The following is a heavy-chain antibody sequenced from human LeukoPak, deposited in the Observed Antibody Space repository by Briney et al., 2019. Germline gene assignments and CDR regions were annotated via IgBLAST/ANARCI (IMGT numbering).Heavy chain of an antibody. CDR3: ARTLPVGATMGFDY. D-gene: IGHD1-26*01. CDR1: GGTFSSYA. CDR2: ISAYNGNT. J-gene: IGHJ4*02. Sequence: GASVKVSCKASGGTFSSYAISWVRQAPGQGLEWMGWISAYNGNTNYAQKLQGRVTMTTDTSTSTAYMELRSLRSDDTAVYYCARTLPVGATMGFDYWGQGTLVTVSS. V-gene: IGHV1-18*01.